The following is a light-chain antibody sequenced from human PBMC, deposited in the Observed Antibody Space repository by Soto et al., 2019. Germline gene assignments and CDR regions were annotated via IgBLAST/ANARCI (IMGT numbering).Light chain of an antibody. CDR2: VKSDGSH. CDR3: QTWDTGIVV. V-gene: IGLV4-69*01. CDR1: SGHGNYV. Sequence: QLVLTQSPSASASLGASVKLTCTLSSGHGNYVIAWHQQQPGKGPRYLMKVKSDGSHNKGDGIPDRFSGSGSGAERYLAISSLQSEDEADYYCQTWDTGIVVFGGGTKLTVL. J-gene: IGLJ2*01.